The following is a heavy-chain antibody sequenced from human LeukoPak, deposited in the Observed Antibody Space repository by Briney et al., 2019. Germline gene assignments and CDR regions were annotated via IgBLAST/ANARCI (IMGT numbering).Heavy chain of an antibody. V-gene: IGHV1-69*04. J-gene: IGHJ4*02. CDR1: GGTFSSYA. CDR2: IIPILGIA. D-gene: IGHD3-22*01. CDR3: ARPHYYDSSGYSFYFDY. Sequence: ASVKVSCKASGGTFSSYAISWVRQAPGQGLEWMGRIIPILGIANYAQKFQGRVTITADNSTSTAYMELSSLRSEDTAVYYCARPHYYDSSGYSFYFDYWGQGTLVTVSS.